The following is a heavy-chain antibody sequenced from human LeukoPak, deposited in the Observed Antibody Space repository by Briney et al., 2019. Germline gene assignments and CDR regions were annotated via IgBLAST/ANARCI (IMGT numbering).Heavy chain of an antibody. CDR2: ISGSGGST. Sequence: GGSLRLSCAASGFTFSSYAMSWVRQAPGKGLEWVSAISGSGGSTYYADSVKGRFTISRDNSKNTLYLQMNSLRAEDTAVYYCARASIRNSSGWYGGYWGQGTLVTVSS. V-gene: IGHV3-23*01. CDR3: ARASIRNSSGWYGGY. CDR1: GFTFSSYA. D-gene: IGHD6-19*01. J-gene: IGHJ4*02.